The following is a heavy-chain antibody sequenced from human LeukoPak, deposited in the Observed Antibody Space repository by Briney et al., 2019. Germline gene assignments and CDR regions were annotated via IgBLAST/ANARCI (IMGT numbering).Heavy chain of an antibody. CDR3: ARDVTVTTRRDLDY. J-gene: IGHJ4*02. Sequence: GGSLRLSCAASGFTFDDYGMSWVRQAPGKGLVWVSRINSDGSSTSYADSVKGRFTISRDNAKNALYLQMNSLRAEHTAVYYCARDVTVTTRRDLDYWGQGTLVTVSS. V-gene: IGHV3-74*01. CDR1: GFTFDDYG. CDR2: INSDGSST. D-gene: IGHD4-17*01.